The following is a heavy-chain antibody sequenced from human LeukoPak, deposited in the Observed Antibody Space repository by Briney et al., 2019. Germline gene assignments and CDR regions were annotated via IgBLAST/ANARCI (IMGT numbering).Heavy chain of an antibody. J-gene: IGHJ4*02. CDR3: ARGGRLRITIFWPY. CDR1: GGSFSGYY. V-gene: IGHV4-34*01. D-gene: IGHD3-9*01. CDR2: INHSGST. Sequence: PSETLSLTCAVYGGSFSGYYWSWIRQPPGKGPEWIGEINHSGSTNYNPSLKSRVTISVDTSKNQFSLKLSSVTAADTAVYYCARGGRLRITIFWPYWGQGTLVTVSS.